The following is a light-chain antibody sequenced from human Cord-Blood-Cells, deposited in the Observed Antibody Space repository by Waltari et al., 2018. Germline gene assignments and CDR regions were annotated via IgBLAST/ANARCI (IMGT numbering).Light chain of an antibody. J-gene: IGLJ3*02. CDR2: EGS. Sequence: QSALTQPASVSGSPGQSITIPCPGTSRAVGSYNFVSWYQQHPGKAPKLMIYEGSKRPSGVSNRFSGSKSGNTASLTISGLQAEDEADYYCCSYAGSSTWVFGGGTKLTVL. CDR3: CSYAGSSTWV. CDR1: SRAVGSYNF. V-gene: IGLV2-23*01.